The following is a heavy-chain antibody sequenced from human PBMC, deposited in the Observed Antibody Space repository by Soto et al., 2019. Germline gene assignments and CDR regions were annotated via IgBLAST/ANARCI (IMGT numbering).Heavy chain of an antibody. D-gene: IGHD3-22*01. CDR1: GYSISSGYY. J-gene: IGHJ4*02. CDR2: MFHRGST. Sequence: SETLSLTCAVSGYSISSGYYWHWIRQPPGKGLEWIGSMFHRGSTYYNPSLKSRVTLSVDTSKNQFSLKLSSVTAADTAVYYFARVVHYDNNGPLGYWGQGTLDTVSS. V-gene: IGHV4-38-2*01. CDR3: ARVVHYDNNGPLGY.